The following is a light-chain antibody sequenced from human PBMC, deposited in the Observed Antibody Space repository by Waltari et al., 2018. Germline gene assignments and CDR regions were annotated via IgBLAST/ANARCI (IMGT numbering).Light chain of an antibody. V-gene: IGLV2-11*01. CDR1: TSDVRSYNS. Sequence: QSALTQPRSVSGSLGQSVTISCPGSTSDVRSYNSVSWYQQHPGKAPQLLVYDVTNRPSGVPGRFGGSRSGDTASLSISGLLAEDESDYFCCSYAGSSTWVFGGGTRVTVL. CDR2: DVT. J-gene: IGLJ3*02. CDR3: CSYAGSSTWV.